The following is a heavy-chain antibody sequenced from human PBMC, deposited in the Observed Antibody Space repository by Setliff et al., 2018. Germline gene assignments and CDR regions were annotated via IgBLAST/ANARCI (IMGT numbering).Heavy chain of an antibody. J-gene: IGHJ6*03. CDR2: VYSNVGT. D-gene: IGHD3-3*01. V-gene: IGHV4-4*07. CDR1: GGSINNYY. CDR3: ARMSGFQYIDV. Sequence: NPSETLSLTCTVSGGSINNYYWSWIRQPAGKGLEWIGRVYSNVGTNFNPSLKSRVTISLDTSKNQFSLSLTSVTAEDTAVYYCARMSGFQYIDVWDKGTTVTVSS.